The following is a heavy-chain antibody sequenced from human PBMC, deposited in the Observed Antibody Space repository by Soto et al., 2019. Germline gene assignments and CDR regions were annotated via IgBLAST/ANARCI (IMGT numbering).Heavy chain of an antibody. Sequence: QVQLVQSGAEVKKPGASVKVSCKASGYTFSNYLLHWVRQAPGQGLEWMGWINAGNGHTKYSQKFQGRVTFTRDTSATTAYIELSSLRSEDTAVYYCASPSYDSGSYYWGQGTRVTVSS. CDR2: INAGNGHT. D-gene: IGHD3-10*01. V-gene: IGHV1-3*01. CDR3: ASPSYDSGSYY. CDR1: GYTFSNYL. J-gene: IGHJ4*02.